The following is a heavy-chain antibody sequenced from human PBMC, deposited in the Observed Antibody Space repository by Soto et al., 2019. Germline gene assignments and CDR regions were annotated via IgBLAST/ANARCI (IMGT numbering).Heavy chain of an antibody. D-gene: IGHD6-19*01. CDR2: ISPHTGGT. Sequence: GASVKVSCKASGYTFNRYYMHWVRQAPGPGLEWMGWISPHTGGTTYAQKFQGRVTMTRDTSVSTAFMELSRLGSDDTAVYYCVRDQQWLLPVPLNFDYWGQGTVVTVSS. CDR1: GYTFNRYY. CDR3: VRDQQWLLPVPLNFDY. J-gene: IGHJ4*02. V-gene: IGHV1-2*02.